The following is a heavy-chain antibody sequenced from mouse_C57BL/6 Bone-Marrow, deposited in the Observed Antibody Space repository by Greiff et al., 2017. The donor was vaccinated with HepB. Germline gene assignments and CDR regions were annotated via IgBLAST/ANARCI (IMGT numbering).Heavy chain of an antibody. CDR1: GYTFTSYG. Sequence: VQLQQSGAELARPGASVKLSCKASGYTFTSYGISWVKQRTGQGLEWIGEIYPRSGNTYYNEKFKGKATLTADKSSSTAYMELRSLTSEDSAVCFCAREGWLLPFAYWGQGTLVTVSA. CDR3: AREGWLLPFAY. J-gene: IGHJ3*01. D-gene: IGHD2-3*01. V-gene: IGHV1-81*01. CDR2: IYPRSGNT.